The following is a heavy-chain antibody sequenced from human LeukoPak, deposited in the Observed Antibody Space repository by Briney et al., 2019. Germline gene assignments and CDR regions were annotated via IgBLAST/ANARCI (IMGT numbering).Heavy chain of an antibody. D-gene: IGHD6-19*01. CDR3: AKASGWYRGYFDY. V-gene: IGHV3-23*01. CDR1: GFTFSSYG. J-gene: IGHJ4*02. CDR2: ISGSGGST. Sequence: GGSLRLSCAASGFTFSSYGMSWVRQAPGKGLEWVSAISGSGGSTYYADSVKGRFTISRDNSKNTLYLQMNSLRADDTAVYYCAKASGWYRGYFDYWGQGTLVTVSS.